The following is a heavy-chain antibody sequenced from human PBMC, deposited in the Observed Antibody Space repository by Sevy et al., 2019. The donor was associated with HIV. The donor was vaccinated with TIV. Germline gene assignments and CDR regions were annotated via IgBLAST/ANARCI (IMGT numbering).Heavy chain of an antibody. D-gene: IGHD4-17*01. CDR3: ARDLPPSATTVAHFDR. Sequence: GGSLRLSCTTSGFLFSSYEMNWVRQAPGKGLEWVSYISNSGTTICYSDSVKGRFTISRDNARNSLYLQMSSLRAEDSAVYYCARDLPPSATTVAHFDRWGQGTLVTVSS. CDR1: GFLFSSYE. V-gene: IGHV3-48*03. CDR2: ISNSGTTI. J-gene: IGHJ4*02.